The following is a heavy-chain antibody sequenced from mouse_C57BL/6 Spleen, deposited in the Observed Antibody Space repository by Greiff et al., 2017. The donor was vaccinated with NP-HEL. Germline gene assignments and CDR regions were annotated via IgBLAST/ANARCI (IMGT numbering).Heavy chain of an antibody. J-gene: IGHJ1*03. CDR2: ISSGSSTI. CDR1: GFTFSDYG. D-gene: IGHD1-1*01. Sequence: EVKVEESGGGLVKPGGSLKLSCAASGFTFSDYGMHWVRQAPEKGLEWVAYISSGSSTIYYADTVKGRFTISRDNAKNTLFLQMTSLRSEDTAMYYCARPYYDGYWYFDVWGTGTTVTVSS. V-gene: IGHV5-17*01. CDR3: ARPYYDGYWYFDV.